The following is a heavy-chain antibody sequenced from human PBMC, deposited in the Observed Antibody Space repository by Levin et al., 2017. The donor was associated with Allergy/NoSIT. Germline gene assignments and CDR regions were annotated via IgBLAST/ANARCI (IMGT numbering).Heavy chain of an antibody. CDR1: GFTFSSNA. V-gene: IGHV3-23*01. CDR3: AKGRLLSGTYYNSYFYYYMDV. CDR2: ISGSGDHT. Sequence: ASVKVSCVASGFTFSSNAMSWVRQAPGQGLEWVSSISGSGDHTFETDSVKGRFTISRDNSKNTLSLQMNSLRASDTAVYYCAKGRLLSGTYYNSYFYYYMDVWGKGTAVTVSS. D-gene: IGHD3-10*01. J-gene: IGHJ6*03.